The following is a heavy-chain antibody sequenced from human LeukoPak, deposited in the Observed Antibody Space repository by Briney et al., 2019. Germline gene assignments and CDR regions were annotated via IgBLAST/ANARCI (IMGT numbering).Heavy chain of an antibody. J-gene: IGHJ4*02. V-gene: IGHV3-48*04. CDR3: ARDMGYSGSWPGYFDY. CDR2: IDTSSSTI. Sequence: PGGSLRLSCVASGFTFSSYSMSWVRQAPGKGLEWVSYIDTSSSTIYYADCVKGRFTISRDNAKNSLYLQMKSLRAEDTTVYYCARDMGYSGSWPGYFDYWGQGVLVTVSS. CDR1: GFTFSSYS. D-gene: IGHD1-26*01.